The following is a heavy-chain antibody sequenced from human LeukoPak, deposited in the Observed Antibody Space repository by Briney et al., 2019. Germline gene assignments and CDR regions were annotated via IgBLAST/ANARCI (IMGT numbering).Heavy chain of an antibody. CDR2: ITSSTNYI. Sequence: PGGSLRLSCAASGFTFSDYYMSWIRQAPGKGLEWVSSITSSTNYIYYADSVKGRFTISRDNAKNSLSLQMNSLRAEDTAVYYCARGRVGGTSHFDFWGQGTLVTVSS. CDR3: ARGRVGGTSHFDF. J-gene: IGHJ4*02. V-gene: IGHV3-11*06. CDR1: GFTFSDYY. D-gene: IGHD1-26*01.